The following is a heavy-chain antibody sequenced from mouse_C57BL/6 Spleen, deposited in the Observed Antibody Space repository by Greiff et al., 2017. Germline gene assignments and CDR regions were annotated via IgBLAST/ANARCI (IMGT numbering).Heavy chain of an antibody. CDR3: ALIYDGYSAWFAY. CDR1: GYTFTSYW. J-gene: IGHJ3*01. D-gene: IGHD2-3*01. V-gene: IGHV1-55*01. Sequence: QVQLQQPGAELVKPGASVKMSCKASGYTFTSYWITWVKQRPGQGLEWIGDIYPGSGSTNYNEKFKSKATLTVDTSSSTAYMQLSSRTSEDAAVYYCALIYDGYSAWFAYWGQGTLVTVSA. CDR2: IYPGSGST.